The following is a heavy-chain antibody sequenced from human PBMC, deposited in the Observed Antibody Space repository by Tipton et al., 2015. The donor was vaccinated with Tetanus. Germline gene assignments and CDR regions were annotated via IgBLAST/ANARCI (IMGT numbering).Heavy chain of an antibody. CDR3: TRQGRIVEEWELPKY. Sequence: SLRLSRTASGFTFGDYAMSWFRQAPGKGLEWVGFIRSKAYGGTTEYAASVKGRFTISRDDSKSIAYLQMNSLKTEDTAVYYCTRQGRIVEEWELPKYWGQGTLVTVSS. CDR2: IRSKAYGGTT. J-gene: IGHJ4*02. CDR1: GFTFGDYA. V-gene: IGHV3-49*03. D-gene: IGHD1-26*01.